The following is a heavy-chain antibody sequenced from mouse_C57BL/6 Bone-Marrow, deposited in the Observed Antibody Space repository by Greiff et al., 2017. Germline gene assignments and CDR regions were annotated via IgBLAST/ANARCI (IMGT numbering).Heavy chain of an antibody. CDR1: GYSFTGYY. Sequence: VQLQQSGPELVKPGASVKISCKASGYSFTGYYMNWVKQSPEKSLEWIGEINPSTGGTTYNQKFKAKATLTVDKSSSTAYMQLKSLTSEDSAVYYCALCYGNYYYDMDYWGQGTSVTVSS. D-gene: IGHD2-1*01. J-gene: IGHJ4*01. V-gene: IGHV1-42*01. CDR2: INPSTGGT. CDR3: ALCYGNYYYDMDY.